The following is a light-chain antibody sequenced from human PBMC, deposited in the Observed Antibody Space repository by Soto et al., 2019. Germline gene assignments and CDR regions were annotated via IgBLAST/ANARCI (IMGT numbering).Light chain of an antibody. CDR3: SSHGGANNFYV. J-gene: IGLJ1*01. Sequence: QSALTQPASVSGSPGQSITIACSGTSSDVGGYNYVAWYQQHPGKAPKLIIYEVSNRPSGVSNRFSGSKSGNTASLTISGLQAEDEADYYCSSHGGANNFYVFGTGTKLTVL. CDR2: EVS. V-gene: IGLV2-14*01. CDR1: SSDVGGYNY.